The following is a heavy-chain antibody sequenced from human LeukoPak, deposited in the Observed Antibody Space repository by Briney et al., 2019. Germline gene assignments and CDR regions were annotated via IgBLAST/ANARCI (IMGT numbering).Heavy chain of an antibody. J-gene: IGHJ4*02. CDR1: GGSFSGYY. CDR3: ARGSKLWPIGLPHYFDY. CDR2: INHSGST. V-gene: IGHV4-34*01. Sequence: SETLSLTCAVYGGSFSGYYWSWIRQPPGKGLEWIGEINHSGSTNYNPSLKSRVTISVDTSKNQFSLKPSSVTAADTAVYYCARGSKLWPIGLPHYFDYWGQGTLVTVSS. D-gene: IGHD5-18*01.